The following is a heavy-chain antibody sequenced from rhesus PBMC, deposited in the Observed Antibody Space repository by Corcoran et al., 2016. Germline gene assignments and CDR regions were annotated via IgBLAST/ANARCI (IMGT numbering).Heavy chain of an antibody. CDR3: ARTRPSHTVTPRAFDF. CDR1: GGSISDNYR. CDR2: ISGSSPTT. Sequence: QVQLQESGPGVVKPSETLSLTCAVSGGSISDNYRWSWIRPPTREGLAWIGFISGSSPTTSYNPSLNSRVINSTETSKNQFSWNLNYVTAADTAVYYCARTRPSHTVTPRAFDFWGQGLRVTVSS. J-gene: IGHJ3*01. D-gene: IGHD2-33*01. V-gene: IGHV4S10*01.